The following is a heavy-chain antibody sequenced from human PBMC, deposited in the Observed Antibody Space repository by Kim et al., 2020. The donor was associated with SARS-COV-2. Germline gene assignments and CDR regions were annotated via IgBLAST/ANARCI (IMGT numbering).Heavy chain of an antibody. J-gene: IGHJ3*02. Sequence: GESLKISCKGSGYSFTSYWIGWVRQMPGKGLEWMGIIYPGDSDTRYSPSFQGQVTISADKSISTAYLQWSSLKASDTAMYYCHYITMVRGVPQAFDIWGQGTMVTVSS. CDR3: HYITMVRGVPQAFDI. V-gene: IGHV5-51*01. CDR2: IYPGDSDT. D-gene: IGHD3-10*01. CDR1: GYSFTSYW.